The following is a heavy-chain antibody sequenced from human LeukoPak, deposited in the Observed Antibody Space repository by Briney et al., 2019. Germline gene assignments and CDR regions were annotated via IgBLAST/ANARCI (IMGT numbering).Heavy chain of an antibody. CDR1: GFTFSTYA. CDR3: ARIPHYFGVDV. CDR2: VTTTAGIT. J-gene: IGHJ6*02. Sequence: GGSLRLSCAASGFTFSTYAMSWVRQAPGKGLEWVSAVTTTAGITYYADSVKGRFTISRDNSKYTLYLQMNSLRAEDTAIYYCARIPHYFGVDVWGLGTTVTVSS. V-gene: IGHV3-23*01.